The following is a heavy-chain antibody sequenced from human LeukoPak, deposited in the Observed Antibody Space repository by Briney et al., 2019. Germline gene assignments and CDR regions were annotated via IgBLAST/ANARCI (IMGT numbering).Heavy chain of an antibody. V-gene: IGHV3-74*01. D-gene: IGHD4-17*01. Sequence: PGGSLRLSCAASGFTFSSYWMHWVRQAPGKGLVWVSRINSDGSGTSYADSVKGRFTISRDNAKNTLYLQMNSLRAEDTAVYYCATLDYGDYVGYFDYWGQGTLVTVSS. CDR2: INSDGSGT. J-gene: IGHJ4*02. CDR3: ATLDYGDYVGYFDY. CDR1: GFTFSSYW.